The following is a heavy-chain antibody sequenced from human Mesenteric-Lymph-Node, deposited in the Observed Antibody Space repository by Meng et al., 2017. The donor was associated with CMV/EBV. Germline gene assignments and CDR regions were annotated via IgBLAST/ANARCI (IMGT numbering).Heavy chain of an antibody. CDR2: ISYDGNNK. D-gene: IGHD1-1*01. Sequence: GGSLRLSCAASGFTFSSSAMHWVRQAPGKGLVWVAVISYDGNNKYYADSVKGRFTISRDSSKNTLYLQMNSLRAEDTAVYYCARDAFNWNALDFWGQGTLVTVSS. V-gene: IGHV3-30*04. CDR3: ARDAFNWNALDF. CDR1: GFTFSSSA. J-gene: IGHJ4*02.